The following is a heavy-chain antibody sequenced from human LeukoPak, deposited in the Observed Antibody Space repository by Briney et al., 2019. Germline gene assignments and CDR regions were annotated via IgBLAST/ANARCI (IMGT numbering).Heavy chain of an antibody. Sequence: ASLKVSCTASGYTFTGYYMHSVRQAPGQGLEWMGCINPNSGVPNYTQKFQGSVTMTRDTSISTAYMELSRLRSDDAAVYYCARVGSSGRDAFDIWGQGTMVTVSS. J-gene: IGHJ3*02. CDR3: ARVGSSGRDAFDI. V-gene: IGHV1-2*02. D-gene: IGHD6-19*01. CDR1: GYTFTGYY. CDR2: INPNSGVP.